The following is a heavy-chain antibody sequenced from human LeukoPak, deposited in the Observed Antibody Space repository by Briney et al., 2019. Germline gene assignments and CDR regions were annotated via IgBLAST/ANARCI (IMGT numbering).Heavy chain of an antibody. D-gene: IGHD1-26*01. Sequence: ASVKVSCKASGYTFTGYYMHWVRQAPGQGLEWMGWINPNSGGTNYAQKFQGRVTMTRDTSISTAYMELSRLRSDDTAVYYCAREMGNNSGNFSIGYWGQGTLVTVSS. V-gene: IGHV1-2*02. CDR3: AREMGNNSGNFSIGY. CDR1: GYTFTGYY. J-gene: IGHJ4*02. CDR2: INPNSGGT.